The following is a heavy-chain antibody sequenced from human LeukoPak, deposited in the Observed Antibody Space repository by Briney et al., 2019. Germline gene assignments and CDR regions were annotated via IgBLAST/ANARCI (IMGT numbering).Heavy chain of an antibody. CDR2: IRRKAYGGTT. V-gene: IGHV3-49*04. D-gene: IGHD6-19*01. CDR1: GFTLGDYA. Sequence: GGSLRLSCTPSGFTLGDYAMSGVRQAPGKGLEGVGFIRRKAYGGTTEYAASVKGRFTISRDDSKSIAYLQMNSLKTEDTAVYYCTRVGESGWSPTGQFDYWGQGTLVTVSS. J-gene: IGHJ4*02. CDR3: TRVGESGWSPTGQFDY.